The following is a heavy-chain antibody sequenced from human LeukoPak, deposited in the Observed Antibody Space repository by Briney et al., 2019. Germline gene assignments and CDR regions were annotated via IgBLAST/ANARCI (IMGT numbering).Heavy chain of an antibody. CDR2: IYYSGST. CDR3: ARVYYSNSYDYWYFDL. J-gene: IGHJ2*01. Sequence: ASETLSLTCPVSGGSIRGFYWSWIRQPPGKGLEWIAYIYYSGSTNYNPSLKSRVTISVDTSKNQFSLKLSSVTAADTAVYYCARVYYSNSYDYWYFDLWGRGTLVTVSS. CDR1: GGSIRGFY. D-gene: IGHD6-13*01. V-gene: IGHV4-59*01.